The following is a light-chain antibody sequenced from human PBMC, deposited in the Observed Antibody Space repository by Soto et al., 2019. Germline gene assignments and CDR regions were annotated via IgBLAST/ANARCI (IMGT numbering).Light chain of an antibody. CDR3: QQYGSSPT. Sequence: EIVLTQSPGTLSLSPGERATLSCRASQSVSSSHLAWYQHKPGQAPRLLIYAASSRATGSPDRFSGGGSGTDFTLTISRLEPEDFAVYYCQQYGSSPTFGEGTRLRL. V-gene: IGKV3-20*01. CDR2: AAS. J-gene: IGKJ5*01. CDR1: QSVSSSH.